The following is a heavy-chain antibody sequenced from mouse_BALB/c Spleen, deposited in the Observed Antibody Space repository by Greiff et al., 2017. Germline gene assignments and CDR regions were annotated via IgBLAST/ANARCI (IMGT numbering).Heavy chain of an antibody. D-gene: IGHD2-12*01. CDR1: GFTFSSYA. CDR3: ARETTGYAMDY. Sequence: EVQVVESGGGLVKPGGSLKLSCAASGFTFSSYAMSWVRQSPEKRLEWVAEISSGGSYTYYPDTVTGRFTISRDNAKNTLYLEMSSLRSEDTAMYYCARETTGYAMDYWGQGTSVTVSS. CDR2: ISSGGSYT. V-gene: IGHV5-9-4*01. J-gene: IGHJ4*01.